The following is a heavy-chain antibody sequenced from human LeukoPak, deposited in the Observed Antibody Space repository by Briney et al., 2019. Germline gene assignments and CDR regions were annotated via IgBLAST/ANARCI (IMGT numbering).Heavy chain of an antibody. CDR3: ARDYPLRERSGNYYMDV. J-gene: IGHJ6*03. CDR2: IKQDGSEK. D-gene: IGHD1-26*01. V-gene: IGHV3-7*01. Sequence: GGSLRPSCAASGFTFSSYWMSWVRQAPGKGLEWVANIKQDGSEKYYVDSVKGRFTISRDNAKNSLYLQMNSLRAEDTAVYYCARDYPLRERSGNYYMDVWGKGTTVTVSS. CDR1: GFTFSSYW.